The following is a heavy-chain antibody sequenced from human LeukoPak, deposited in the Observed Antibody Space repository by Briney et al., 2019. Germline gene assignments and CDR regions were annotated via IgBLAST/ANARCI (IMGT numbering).Heavy chain of an antibody. CDR2: IYTSGST. Sequence: PSETLSLTCTVSGGSISSYYWSWIRQPAGKGLEWIGRIYTSGSTNYNPSLKSRVTTSVDTSKNQFSLKLSSVTAADTAVYYCARDLKIFGGNYYFDYWGQGTLVTVSS. CDR1: GGSISSYY. CDR3: ARDLKIFGGNYYFDY. D-gene: IGHD3-3*01. J-gene: IGHJ4*02. V-gene: IGHV4-4*07.